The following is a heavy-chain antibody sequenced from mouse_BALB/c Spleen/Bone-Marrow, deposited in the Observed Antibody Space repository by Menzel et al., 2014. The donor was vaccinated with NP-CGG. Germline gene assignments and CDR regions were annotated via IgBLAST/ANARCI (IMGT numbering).Heavy chain of an antibody. Sequence: QVQLQQSGPGLVAPSQSLSITCTVSGFSLTSYGVHWVRQPPGKGLEWLGVIWAGGSTNYNSALMSRLSISKDNSKSQVFLKMDSMHTDDTAMYCCARRLRTGGYYAMDYWVKEPQSPSPQ. CDR3: ARRLRTGGYYAMDY. J-gene: IGHJ4*01. V-gene: IGHV2-9*02. CDR2: IWAGGST. D-gene: IGHD1-2*01. CDR1: GFSLTSYG.